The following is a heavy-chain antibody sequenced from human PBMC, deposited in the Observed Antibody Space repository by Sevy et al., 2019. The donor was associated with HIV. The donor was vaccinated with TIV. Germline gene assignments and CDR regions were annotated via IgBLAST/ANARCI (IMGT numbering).Heavy chain of an antibody. D-gene: IGHD3-9*01. CDR2: MNPNSGNT. CDR1: GYTFTSYD. J-gene: IGHJ6*02. V-gene: IGHV1-8*01. CDR3: ARGLSYYDILTGYYPAPYYYYGMDV. Sequence: VSVKVSCKASGYTFTSYDINWVRQATGQGLEWMGWMNPNSGNTGYAQKFQGRVTMTRNTSISTAYMELSSLRSEDTAVYYCARGLSYYDILTGYYPAPYYYYGMDVWGQGTTVTVSS.